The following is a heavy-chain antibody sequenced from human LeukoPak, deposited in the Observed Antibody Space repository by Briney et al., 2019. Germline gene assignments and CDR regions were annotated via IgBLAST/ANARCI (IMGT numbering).Heavy chain of an antibody. CDR2: ISPIFGTA. V-gene: IGHV1-69*05. CDR3: ARDGGKVWFGEKLPGANAFDI. D-gene: IGHD3-10*01. CDR1: GGTFSSYA. Sequence: ASVKVSCKASGGTFSSYAISWVRQAPGQGLEWMGGISPIFGTANYAQKFQGRVTITTDESTSTAYMELSSLRSEDTAVYYCARDGGKVWFGEKLPGANAFDIWGQGTMVTVSS. J-gene: IGHJ3*02.